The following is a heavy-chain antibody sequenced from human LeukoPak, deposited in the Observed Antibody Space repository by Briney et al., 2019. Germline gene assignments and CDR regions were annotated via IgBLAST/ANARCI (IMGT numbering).Heavy chain of an antibody. Sequence: GGSLRLSCAASGFTFSSYSMNWVRQAPGKGLEWVSSISSSSSYIYYADSVKGRFTISRDNAKNSLYLQMNSLRAEDTAVYYCARVETSYDYSNYWGQGTLVTVSS. CDR2: ISSSSSYI. CDR3: ARVETSYDYSNY. D-gene: IGHD4-11*01. CDR1: GFTFSSYS. V-gene: IGHV3-21*01. J-gene: IGHJ4*02.